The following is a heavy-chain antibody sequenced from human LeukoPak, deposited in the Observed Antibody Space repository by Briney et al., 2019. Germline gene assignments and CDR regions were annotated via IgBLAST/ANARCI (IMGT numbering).Heavy chain of an antibody. CDR3: ARVGIISEPTATFYFDY. Sequence: SETLSLTCTVSGGSLSSGSSYWSWIRQHPGKGLEWIGYIFYTGSTYYNPSLNSRINISVVTSKNQFSLQPSSVTAADTAVYYCARVGIISEPTATFYFDYWGQGTLVTVSS. CDR1: GGSLSSGSSY. D-gene: IGHD1-1*01. CDR2: IFYTGST. J-gene: IGHJ4*02. V-gene: IGHV4-31*03.